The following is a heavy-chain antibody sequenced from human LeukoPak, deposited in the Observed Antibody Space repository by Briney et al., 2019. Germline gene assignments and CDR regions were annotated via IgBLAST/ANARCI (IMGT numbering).Heavy chain of an antibody. CDR3: ARDKGAVAGSPLDY. V-gene: IGHV1-46*01. CDR2: INPGGGST. D-gene: IGHD6-19*01. CDR1: GYTFTNYY. J-gene: IGHJ4*02. Sequence: GASVKVSCTASGYTFTNYYMHWVRHAPGQGLEWMGIINPGGGSTNYAQKFQGRVTMTRDTSTSTVYMELSSLRSEDTAVYYCARDKGAVAGSPLDYWGQGTLVTVSS.